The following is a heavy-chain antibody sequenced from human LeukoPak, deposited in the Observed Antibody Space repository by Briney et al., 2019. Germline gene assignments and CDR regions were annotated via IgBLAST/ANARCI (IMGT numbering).Heavy chain of an antibody. J-gene: IGHJ4*02. D-gene: IGHD5-18*01. Sequence: GGSLRLSCAASGFTFSSYGMHWVRQAPGKGLEWVAVISYDGSNKYYADSVKGRFTISRDNSKNTLYLQMNSLRAEDTAAYYCAKGRRIQPSDYWGQGTLVTVSS. CDR2: ISYDGSNK. CDR1: GFTFSSYG. V-gene: IGHV3-30*18. CDR3: AKGRRIQPSDY.